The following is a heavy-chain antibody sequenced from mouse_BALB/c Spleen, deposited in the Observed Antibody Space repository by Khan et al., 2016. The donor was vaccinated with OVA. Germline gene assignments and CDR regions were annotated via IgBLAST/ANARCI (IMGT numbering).Heavy chain of an antibody. Sequence: QVQLKESGPGLVAPSQSLSITCTLSGFYLTNYGVHWVRQPQGKGLEWLVVIWSDGTTNYDSALKSRLTISKDNSKRQVFLKMDSLQTDNTAMYYCARQPYYHYYVMDYWGQGTSVTVSS. V-gene: IGHV2-6-1*01. J-gene: IGHJ4*01. CDR2: IWSDGTT. CDR1: GFYLTNYG. D-gene: IGHD2-10*01. CDR3: ARQPYYHYYVMDY.